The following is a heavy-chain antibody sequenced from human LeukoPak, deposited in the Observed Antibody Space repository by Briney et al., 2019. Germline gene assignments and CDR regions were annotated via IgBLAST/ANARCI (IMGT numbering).Heavy chain of an antibody. CDR2: INPSGGST. CDR3: ARPRGGWYNFEY. J-gene: IGHJ4*02. D-gene: IGHD6-19*01. CDR1: VYSFTSYY. V-gene: IGHV1-46*04. Sequence: ASVKVSCKTSVYSFTSYYSLWVRQDPGQGLEWMGIINPSGGSTNYAQKLEGRVSMTRDTSITTVYMELSSLRSEDTAVYYCARPRGGWYNFEYWGQGTLVTVSS.